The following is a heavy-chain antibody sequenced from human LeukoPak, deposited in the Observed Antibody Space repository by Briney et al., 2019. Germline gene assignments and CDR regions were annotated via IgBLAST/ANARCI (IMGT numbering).Heavy chain of an antibody. CDR1: GFIFSFYC. J-gene: IGHJ4*02. Sequence: GGSLRPSCAASGFIFSFYCMHWVRQAPGKGPMWVSRICPDGTGISYADSVKARFTTSRDNAKNTVYLQMNSLREEDTAVYYCVRDFRSADYWGQGTLVTVSS. CDR3: VRDFRSADY. CDR2: ICPDGTGI. V-gene: IGHV3-74*01.